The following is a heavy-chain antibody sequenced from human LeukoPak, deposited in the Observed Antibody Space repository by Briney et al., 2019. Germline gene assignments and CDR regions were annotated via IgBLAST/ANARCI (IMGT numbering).Heavy chain of an antibody. Sequence: PSQTLSLTCTVSGGSISSYYWSWIRQPPGKGLEWIGYIYYSGSTNYNPSLKSRVTISVDTSKNQFSLKLSSVTAADTAVYYCARAPVGHYYYYYYMDVWGKGTTVTVSS. V-gene: IGHV4-59*01. CDR3: ARAPVGHYYYYYYMDV. J-gene: IGHJ6*03. CDR2: IYYSGST. D-gene: IGHD3-16*01. CDR1: GGSISSYY.